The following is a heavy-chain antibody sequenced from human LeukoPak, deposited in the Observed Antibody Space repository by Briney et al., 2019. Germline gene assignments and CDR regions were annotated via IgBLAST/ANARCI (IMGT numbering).Heavy chain of an antibody. V-gene: IGHV3-23*01. D-gene: IGHD3-10*01. Sequence: PGGSLRLSCAASGFTFSSYAMSWVRQAPGKGLEWVSAISGSGGSKYYADSLQGRFTISRHNSKNTLYLQMNSLRAEDTAVYYCAKLTRANRGSWFDTWGQGTLVTVSS. CDR2: ISGSGGSK. J-gene: IGHJ5*02. CDR3: AKLTRANRGSWFDT. CDR1: GFTFSSYA.